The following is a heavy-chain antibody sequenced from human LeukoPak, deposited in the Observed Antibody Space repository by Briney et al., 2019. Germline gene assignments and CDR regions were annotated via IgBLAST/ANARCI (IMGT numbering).Heavy chain of an antibody. J-gene: IGHJ6*03. CDR2: SSSDGNNE. D-gene: IGHD1-26*01. CDR1: GFSFSNNP. CDR3: ARGSATTLYYYYYMDV. Sequence: HPGRSLRLSCAASGFSFSNNPMHWVRQAPGRGLEWVAVSSSDGNNEYYADSVKGRFTISRDNSKNTLYLRMNSLRPEDTAVYYCARGSATTLYYYYYMDVWGKGTTVTVSS. V-gene: IGHV3-30*01.